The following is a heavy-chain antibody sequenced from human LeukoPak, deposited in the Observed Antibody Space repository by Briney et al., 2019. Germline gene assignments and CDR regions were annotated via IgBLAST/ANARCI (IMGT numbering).Heavy chain of an antibody. CDR2: LASDETNK. CDR3: ARDTGWGRLDS. CDR1: GLTISDSW. V-gene: IGHV3-74*01. J-gene: IGHJ4*02. D-gene: IGHD3-16*01. Sequence: RGSLRLSCAASGLTISDSWIHWVRQAPGKGLMWVSRLASDETNKIYADSVKGRFTISRDNAKNTLYLQMNSLRVEDTGIYYCARDTGWGRLDSWGQGALVTVSS.